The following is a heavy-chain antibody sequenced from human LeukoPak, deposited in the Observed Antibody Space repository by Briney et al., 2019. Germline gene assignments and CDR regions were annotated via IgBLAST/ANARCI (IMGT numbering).Heavy chain of an antibody. V-gene: IGHV3-23*01. CDR3: ATPRRYSSSPDY. D-gene: IGHD6-13*01. CDR1: GFTFTTYA. CDR2: ISNSGGST. Sequence: GGSLRLSCAVSGFTFTTYAMSWVRQAPGKGLEWISAISNSGGSTYYADSVRGRFTISRDNSKNTLYLQMNSLRAEDTAVYYCATPRRYSSSPDYWGQGTLVTVSS. J-gene: IGHJ4*02.